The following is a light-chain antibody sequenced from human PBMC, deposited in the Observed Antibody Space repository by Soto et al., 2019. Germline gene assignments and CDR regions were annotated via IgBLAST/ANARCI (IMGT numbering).Light chain of an antibody. J-gene: IGLJ2*01. CDR3: QSYDSSLSAVV. Sequence: QSVLTQPPSVSGAPGQRVTNSCTGSSSNIGAGYDVHWYQQLPGTAPKLLIYANNNRPSGVPDRFSGSKSGTSASLAITGLQAEDEADYYCQSYDSSLSAVVFGGGTKVTVL. V-gene: IGLV1-40*01. CDR2: ANN. CDR1: SSNIGAGYD.